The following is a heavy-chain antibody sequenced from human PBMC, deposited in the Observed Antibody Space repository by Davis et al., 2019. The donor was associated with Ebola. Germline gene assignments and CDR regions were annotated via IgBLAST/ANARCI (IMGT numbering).Heavy chain of an antibody. J-gene: IGHJ4*02. D-gene: IGHD6-19*01. CDR3: AKASVAGTMVFDY. V-gene: IGHV3-9*01. CDR1: GFTFDDYA. Sequence: GGSLRLSCAASGFTFDDYAMHWVRQAPGKGLEWVSGISWNSGSIGYADSVKGRFTISRDNAENSLYLQMNSLRAEDTALYYCAKASVAGTMVFDYWGQGTLVTVSS. CDR2: ISWNSGSI.